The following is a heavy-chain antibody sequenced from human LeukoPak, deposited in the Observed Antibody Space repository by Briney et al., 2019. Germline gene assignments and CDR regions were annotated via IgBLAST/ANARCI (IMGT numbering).Heavy chain of an antibody. CDR2: ISYDGSNK. D-gene: IGHD2-2*01. V-gene: IGHV3-30-3*01. Sequence: PGRSLRLSCAASGFTFSSYAMHWVRQAPGKGPEWVAVISYDGSNKYYADSVKGRFTISRDNSKNTLYLQMNSLRAEDTAVYYCARDPIVVVPAVITTSYYYGMDVWGQGTTVTVSS. CDR1: GFTFSSYA. CDR3: ARDPIVVVPAVITTSYYYGMDV. J-gene: IGHJ6*02.